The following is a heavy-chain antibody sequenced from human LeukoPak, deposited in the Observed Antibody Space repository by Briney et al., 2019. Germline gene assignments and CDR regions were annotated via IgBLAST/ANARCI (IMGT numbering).Heavy chain of an antibody. Sequence: SETLSLTCTVSGGSISSSSYYWGWIRQPPGKGLVWIGSIYYSGSTYYNPSLKSRVTISVDTSKNQFSLKLSSVTAADTAVYYCARGGYYDSSGYYYFDYWGQGTLVTVSS. J-gene: IGHJ4*02. CDR3: ARGGYYDSSGYYYFDY. V-gene: IGHV4-39*07. CDR2: IYYSGST. CDR1: GGSISSSSYY. D-gene: IGHD3-22*01.